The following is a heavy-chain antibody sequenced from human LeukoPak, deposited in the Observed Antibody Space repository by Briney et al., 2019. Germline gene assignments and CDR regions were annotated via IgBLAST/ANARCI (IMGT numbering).Heavy chain of an antibody. Sequence: PSETLSLTCTVSGGSISSYYWSWVRQPPGKGLEWVGYIYYSGSTNYNPSLKSRVPISVDTSKNQFSLKLSSVTAADTAVYYCARVSDGGTDYWGQGTLVTVSS. CDR1: GGSISSYY. CDR2: IYYSGST. V-gene: IGHV4-59*01. J-gene: IGHJ4*02. CDR3: ARVSDGGTDY. D-gene: IGHD2-15*01.